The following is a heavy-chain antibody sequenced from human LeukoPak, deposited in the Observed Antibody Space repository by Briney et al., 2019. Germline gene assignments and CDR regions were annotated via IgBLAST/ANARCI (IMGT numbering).Heavy chain of an antibody. CDR3: ARHGGLGSSHFDY. CDR1: GYGFTSYW. CDR2: IDSRDSYT. J-gene: IGHJ4*02. Sequence: GESLRISCKGSGYGFTSYWISWVRQMPGKGLGWMGRIDSRDSYTNYSPSFQGHVTISADKSISTAYLQWSSLKASDTAMYYCARHGGLGSSHFDYWGQGTLVTVSS. D-gene: IGHD3-10*01. V-gene: IGHV5-10-1*01.